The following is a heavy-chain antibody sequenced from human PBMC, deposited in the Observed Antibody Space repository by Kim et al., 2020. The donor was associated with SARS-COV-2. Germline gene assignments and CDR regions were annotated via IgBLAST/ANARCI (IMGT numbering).Heavy chain of an antibody. J-gene: IGHJ4*01. Sequence: ASVKVSCKASGYTFTSYAINWVRQAPGQGLEWMGWINAYNGNPNYAQGLTGRVTITMDTSASTAYLQLSSLKAEDTAVYYCAREGSHDYSDYWG. CDR2: INAYNGNP. V-gene: IGHV7-4-1*02. CDR1: GYTFTSYA. CDR3: AREGSHDYSDY. D-gene: IGHD3-16*01.